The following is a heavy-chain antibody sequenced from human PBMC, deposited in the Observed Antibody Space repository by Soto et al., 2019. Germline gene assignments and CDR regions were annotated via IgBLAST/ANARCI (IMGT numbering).Heavy chain of an antibody. CDR1: GFTVTNNY. V-gene: IGHV3-66*01. CDR3: ARVRRSGWPFFDY. D-gene: IGHD6-19*01. J-gene: IGHJ4*02. CDR2: IKTADDT. Sequence: EVQLVESGGGLVQPGGSLRLSCAASGFTVTNNYMSWVRQAPGKGLEWVSLIKTADDTYYPTSVTGRFTISRDNSNNTLYLQMHSLRVDDTAVYYCARVRRSGWPFFDYWGQGTLVTVSS.